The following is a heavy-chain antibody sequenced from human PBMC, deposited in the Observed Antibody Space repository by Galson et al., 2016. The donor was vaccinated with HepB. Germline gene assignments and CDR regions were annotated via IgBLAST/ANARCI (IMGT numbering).Heavy chain of an antibody. D-gene: IGHD3-22*01. Sequence: SLRLSCATSGYTFRNYWISWVRQAPGKGLEWVANINNDGVEKNYAGSVKGRFTISIDNAKNSLYLQMDSLRVEDTGFYYCARGEKGYSEGASWGQGTLVTVSS. CDR3: ARGEKGYSEGAS. J-gene: IGHJ5*02. CDR1: GYTFRNYW. V-gene: IGHV3-7*01. CDR2: INNDGVEK.